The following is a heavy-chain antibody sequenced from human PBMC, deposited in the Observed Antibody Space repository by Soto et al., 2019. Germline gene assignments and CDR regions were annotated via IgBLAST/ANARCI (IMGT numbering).Heavy chain of an antibody. J-gene: IGHJ6*01. Sequence: SETLSLTCTVSGGSISSSSYYWGWIRQPPGKGLEWIGSIYYSGSTYYNPSLKSRVTISVDTSKNQFSLKLSSVTAADTALYYCARGQGGMDVWGQGTTVTVSS. CDR3: ARGQGGMDV. CDR2: IYYSGST. CDR1: GGSISSSSYY. V-gene: IGHV4-39*01.